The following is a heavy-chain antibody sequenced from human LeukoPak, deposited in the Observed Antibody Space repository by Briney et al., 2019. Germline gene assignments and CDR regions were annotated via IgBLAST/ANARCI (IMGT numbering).Heavy chain of an antibody. CDR2: ISSSSTI. CDR1: GFTFSTYE. V-gene: IGHV3-48*03. J-gene: IGHJ4*02. CDR3: AREYRSGWFRGSLDY. D-gene: IGHD6-19*01. Sequence: QPGGSLRLSCATSGFTFSTYEMNWVRQAPGKGLEWVSYISSSSTIYYADSVKGRFTISRDNAKSSLYLQMNSLRAEDTAVYYCAREYRSGWFRGSLDYWGEGTLVTVSS.